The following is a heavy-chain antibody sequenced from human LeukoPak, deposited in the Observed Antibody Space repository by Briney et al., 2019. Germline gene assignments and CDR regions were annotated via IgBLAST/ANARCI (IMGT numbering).Heavy chain of an antibody. Sequence: SETLSLTCTVSGGSISRYYWSWIRQPAGKGLEWIGRIYTSGSTNHNPSLKSRVTMSVDTSKNQFSLKLSSVTAADTAVYYCARQQQLVWDSFDIWGQGTMVTVSS. CDR1: GGSISRYY. CDR2: IYTSGST. D-gene: IGHD6-13*01. V-gene: IGHV4-4*07. J-gene: IGHJ3*02. CDR3: ARQQQLVWDSFDI.